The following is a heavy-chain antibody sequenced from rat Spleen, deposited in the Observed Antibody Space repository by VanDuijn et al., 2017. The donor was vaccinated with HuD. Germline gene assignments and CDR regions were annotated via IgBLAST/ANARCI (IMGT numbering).Heavy chain of an antibody. Sequence: QVQLKESGPGLVQPSQTLSLTCTVSGFSLISNGVSWVRQPPGKGLEWIAAISSGGSTYFNSVLKSRLSISRDTSKNQVFLKMNSLQTDDTGTYYCTRELAYWGQGTLVTVSS. J-gene: IGHJ3*01. CDR3: TRELAY. D-gene: IGHD5-1*01. CDR2: ISSGGST. V-gene: IGHV2S12*01. CDR1: GFSLISNG.